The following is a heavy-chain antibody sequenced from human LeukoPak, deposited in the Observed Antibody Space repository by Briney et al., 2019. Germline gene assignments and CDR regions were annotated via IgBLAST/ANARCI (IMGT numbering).Heavy chain of an antibody. J-gene: IGHJ6*03. Sequence: GGSLRLSCAASGFTFSTYSMTWVRQAPGKGLEWVSSISSSSSYVYYADSVKGRFTISRDNAKNSLYLQMNSLRAEDTAVYYCARRAEASYYDSSGPSPYYYMDVWGKGTTVTVSS. CDR1: GFTFSTYS. V-gene: IGHV3-21*01. D-gene: IGHD3-22*01. CDR2: ISSSSSYV. CDR3: ARRAEASYYDSSGPSPYYYMDV.